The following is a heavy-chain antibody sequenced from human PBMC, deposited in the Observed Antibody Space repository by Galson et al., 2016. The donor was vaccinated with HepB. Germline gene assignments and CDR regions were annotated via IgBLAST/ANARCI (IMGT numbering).Heavy chain of an antibody. J-gene: IGHJ4*02. CDR3: ARSQSAPYGDPIGD. CDR2: IWYDGSNK. D-gene: IGHD4-17*01. V-gene: IGHV3-33*01. CDR1: GFTFSTYG. Sequence: SLRLSCAASGFTFSTYGMHWVRQAPGKGLEWVAVIWYDGSNKYYADSVKGRFTISRDNSKNTLYLQMNSPRAEDTAVYYCARSQSAPYGDPIGDWGQGTLVTVSS.